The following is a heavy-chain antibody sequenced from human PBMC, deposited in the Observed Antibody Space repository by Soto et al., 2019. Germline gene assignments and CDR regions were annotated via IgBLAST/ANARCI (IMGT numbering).Heavy chain of an antibody. V-gene: IGHV4-31*03. Sequence: QVQLQESGPGLVKPSQTLSLTCTVSGGSINSGGYYWSWIRQHPGKGLEWIGYIYYSESTYYNPSVKVRVTIAVATSKNQFSLKLSSVAAADTAVYYCAGAGGMVRGVTDGFDIWGQGTMVTVSS. CDR3: AGAGGMVRGVTDGFDI. D-gene: IGHD3-10*01. CDR2: IYYSEST. J-gene: IGHJ3*02. CDR1: GGSINSGGYY.